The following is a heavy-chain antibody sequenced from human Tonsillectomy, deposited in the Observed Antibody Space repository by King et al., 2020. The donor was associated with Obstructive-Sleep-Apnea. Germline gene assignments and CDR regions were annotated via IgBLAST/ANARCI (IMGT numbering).Heavy chain of an antibody. D-gene: IGHD3-3*01. CDR1: GFSLSKARMG. J-gene: IGHJ4*02. CDR2: IFLNDGE. Sequence: VTLKESCPVLVKPTETLTLTCTVSGFSLSKARMGLSWIRQPPGKALEWLATIFLNDGESYRTSLKSRLSISKDTSKSEVVLTLTNMDPVDTATYYCARLRTIFGVIITYYFDYWGQGTLVTVSS. V-gene: IGHV2-26*01. CDR3: ARLRTIFGVIITYYFDY.